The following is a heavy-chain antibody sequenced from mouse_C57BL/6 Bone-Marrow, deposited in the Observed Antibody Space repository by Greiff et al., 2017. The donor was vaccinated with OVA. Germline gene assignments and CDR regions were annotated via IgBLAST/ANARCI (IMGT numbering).Heavy chain of an antibody. CDR1: GYTFTSYW. J-gene: IGHJ1*03. D-gene: IGHD4-1*01. CDR3: TWRSWDVWGDYGV. V-gene: IGHV1-7*01. CDR2: INPSSGYT. Sequence: QVQLKESGAELAKPGASVKLSCKASGYTFTSYWMHWVKQRPGQGLEWIGYINPSSGYTKYNQKFKDKATLTADKSSSTAYMQLSSLTYEDSAVYWWTWRSWDVWGDYGVWGTGTTVTV.